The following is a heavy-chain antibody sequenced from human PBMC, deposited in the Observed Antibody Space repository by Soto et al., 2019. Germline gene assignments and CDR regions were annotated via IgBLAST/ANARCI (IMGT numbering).Heavy chain of an antibody. V-gene: IGHV4-59*01. CDR3: ARRYGDSFDY. CDR1: GGSISSYY. J-gene: IGHJ4*02. Sequence: SETLSLTCTVSGGSISSYYWSWIRQPPGKGLEWIGYIYYSGSTNYNPSLKSRVTISVDTSKNQFSLKLSSVTAADTAVYYCARRYGDSFDYWGQGTLVTVS. D-gene: IGHD4-17*01. CDR2: IYYSGST.